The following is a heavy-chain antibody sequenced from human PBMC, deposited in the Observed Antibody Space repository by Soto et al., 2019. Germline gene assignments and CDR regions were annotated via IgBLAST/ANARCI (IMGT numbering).Heavy chain of an antibody. D-gene: IGHD2-15*01. CDR2: MYYSGST. CDR1: GGSISSGDYY. CDR3: ARFYKYSEANWFDP. J-gene: IGHJ5*02. V-gene: IGHV4-30-4*01. Sequence: SETLSLTCAVSGGSISSGDYYWSWIRQPPGKGLEWIGYMYYSGSTYYNPSLKSRVTMSVDTSKNQFSLTLTSVTAADTAVYYCARFYKYSEANWFDPWGQRTLVTVSS.